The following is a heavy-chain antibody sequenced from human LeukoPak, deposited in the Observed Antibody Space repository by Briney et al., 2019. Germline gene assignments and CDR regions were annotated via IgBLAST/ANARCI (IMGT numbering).Heavy chain of an antibody. D-gene: IGHD6-13*01. J-gene: IGHJ4*02. V-gene: IGHV3-7*01. Sequence: GGSLRLSCAASGFTFSNYWMSWVRQAPGKGLEWVANIKEDGSEKYYVDSVKGRFTISRDNARNSLYLQMNSLRAGDTAVYYCASGRQLGYWGQGTLVTVSS. CDR2: IKEDGSEK. CDR1: GFTFSNYW. CDR3: ASGRQLGY.